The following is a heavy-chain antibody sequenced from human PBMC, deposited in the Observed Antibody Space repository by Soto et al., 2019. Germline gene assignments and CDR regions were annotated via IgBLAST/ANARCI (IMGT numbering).Heavy chain of an antibody. D-gene: IGHD6-13*01. CDR3: VRDHPVIAAAGTGSWFDP. V-gene: IGHV4-31*03. J-gene: IGHJ5*02. Sequence: QVQLQESGPGLVKPSQTLSLTCTVSGGSISSGGYYWSWIRQHPGKGLEWIGYIYYSGSTYYNPSLKSRVTISVDTSKNQFSLKLSSVTAADTAVYYCVRDHPVIAAAGTGSWFDPWGQGTLVTVSS. CDR1: GGSISSGGYY. CDR2: IYYSGST.